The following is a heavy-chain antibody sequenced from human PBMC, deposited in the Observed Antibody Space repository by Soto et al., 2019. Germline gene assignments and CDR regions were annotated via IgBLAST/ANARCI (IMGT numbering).Heavy chain of an antibody. J-gene: IGHJ4*02. Sequence: EVQLLESGGGLVQPGGSLRLSCAASGFTFSSYAMSWVRQAPGKGLEWVSAISGSGGSTYYADSVKARFTISRDNSKNTLYFQMNSQSAEDTAVYYCAKVMIEVVTAAPGYWGQGTLVTVSS. D-gene: IGHD3-22*01. V-gene: IGHV3-23*01. CDR2: ISGSGGST. CDR3: AKVMIEVVTAAPGY. CDR1: GFTFSSYA.